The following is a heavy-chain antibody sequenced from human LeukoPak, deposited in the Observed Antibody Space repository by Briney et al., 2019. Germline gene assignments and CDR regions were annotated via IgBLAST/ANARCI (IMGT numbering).Heavy chain of an antibody. J-gene: IGHJ4*02. CDR3: AKEGGTGTRFDY. Sequence: PGGSLRLSXAASGFTFSSSAMSWVGQAPGKGLYWVSAISGSGTGTYYADSVKGRFTISRDNSKNTLYLQMNSLRAEDTAVYYCAKEGGTGTRFDYWGQGTLVTVSS. V-gene: IGHV3-23*01. D-gene: IGHD1-7*01. CDR1: GFTFSSSA. CDR2: ISGSGTGT.